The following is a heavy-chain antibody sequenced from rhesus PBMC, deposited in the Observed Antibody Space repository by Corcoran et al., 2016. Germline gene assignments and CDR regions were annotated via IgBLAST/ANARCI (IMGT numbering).Heavy chain of an antibody. CDR3: AREGTGTAGTFDY. CDR2: IGGSSGST. Sequence: QVQLQESGPGLVKPSETLSLTCAVSGYSISSGYGWSWIRQPPGKGLEWIGYIGGSSGSTNYNPSLKSRVTISKDTSQNQFALRLSSVTAADPAVYYCAREGTGTAGTFDYWGQGVLVTVSS. D-gene: IGHD5-24*01. J-gene: IGHJ4*01. CDR1: GYSISSGYG. V-gene: IGHV4-127*01.